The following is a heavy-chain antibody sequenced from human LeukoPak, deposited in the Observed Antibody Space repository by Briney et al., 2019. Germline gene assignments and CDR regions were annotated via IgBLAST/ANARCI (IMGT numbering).Heavy chain of an antibody. D-gene: IGHD4-23*01. CDR2: IKSKTDGGTT. J-gene: IGHJ3*02. V-gene: IGHV3-15*07. CDR3: TTDRGYGGNSDAFDI. CDR1: GFTFSNAW. Sequence: PGGSLRLSCAASGFTFSNAWMNWVRQAPGKGLEWVGRIKSKTDGGTTDYAAPVKGRFTISRDDSKNTLYLQMNSLKTEDTAVYYCTTDRGYGGNSDAFDIWGQGTTVTVSS.